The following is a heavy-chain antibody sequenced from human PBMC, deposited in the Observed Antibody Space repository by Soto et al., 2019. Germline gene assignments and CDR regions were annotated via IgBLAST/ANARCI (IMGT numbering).Heavy chain of an antibody. CDR3: AREGRWNGVSVGSGSYYYYYYGMDV. V-gene: IGHV1-18*01. CDR2: ISAYNGNT. Sequence: ASVKVSCKASGYTFTSYGISWVRQAPGQGLEWMGWISAYNGNTNYAQKLQGRVTMTTDTSTSTAYMELRSLRSDDTAVYYCAREGRWNGVSVGSGSYYYYYYGMDVWGQGTTVTVSS. J-gene: IGHJ6*02. D-gene: IGHD3-10*01. CDR1: GYTFTSYG.